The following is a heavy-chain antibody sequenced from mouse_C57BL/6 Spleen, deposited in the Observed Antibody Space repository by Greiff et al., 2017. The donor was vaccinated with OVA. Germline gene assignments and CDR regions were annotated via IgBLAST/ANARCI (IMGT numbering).Heavy chain of an antibody. V-gene: IGHV1-15*01. CDR3: TKYGNFDY. D-gene: IGHD2-10*02. CDR1: GYTFTDYE. J-gene: IGHJ2*01. Sequence: QVHVKQSGAELVRPGASVTLSCKASGYTFTDYEMHWVKQTPVHGLEWIGAIDPETGGTAYNQKFKGKAILTADKSSSTAYMELRSLTSEDSAVYYCTKYGNFDYWGQSTTLTVSS. CDR2: IDPETGGT.